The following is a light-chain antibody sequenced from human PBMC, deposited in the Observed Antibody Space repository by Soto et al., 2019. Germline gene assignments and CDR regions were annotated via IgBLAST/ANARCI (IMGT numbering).Light chain of an antibody. CDR3: QQFNSYSWT. Sequence: DIQMTQSPSTLSASVGDRVTITCRASQSISSWLAWYQRKPGKAPKLLIYKASNLESGVPSRFSGSGSGTEFTLTISSLQADDFATYYCQQFNSYSWTFGQETKVEIK. V-gene: IGKV1-5*03. J-gene: IGKJ1*01. CDR2: KAS. CDR1: QSISSW.